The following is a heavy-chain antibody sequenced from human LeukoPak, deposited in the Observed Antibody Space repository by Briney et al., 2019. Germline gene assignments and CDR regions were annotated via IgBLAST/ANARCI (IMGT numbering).Heavy chain of an antibody. V-gene: IGHV1-2*02. D-gene: IGHD1-26*01. CDR3: ARDLAMYSPDLDY. CDR2: INPKTGVT. CDR1: GYTFTDYY. Sequence: EASVEVSCKASGYTFTDYYLHWVRQAPGHGLEWMGWINPKTGVTKYAQNFQGRVTMTRDTSINTAYMEVSRLRSDDTAVFYCARDLAMYSPDLDYWGQGTLVTVSS. J-gene: IGHJ4*02.